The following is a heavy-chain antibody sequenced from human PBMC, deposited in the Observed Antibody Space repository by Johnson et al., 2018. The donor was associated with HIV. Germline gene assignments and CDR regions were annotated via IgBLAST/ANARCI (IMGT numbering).Heavy chain of an antibody. D-gene: IGHD1-1*01. CDR3: ANPTGSDAFDI. CDR2: IYSGGST. V-gene: IGHV3-66*01. J-gene: IGHJ3*02. CDR1: GFTVSSNY. Sequence: VQLVESGGGLVQPGGSLRLYCAASGFTVSSNYMSWVRQAPGKGLEWVSVIYSGGSTYYADSVKGRFTISRDNSKNTLYLQMNSLRAEDTAVYYCANPTGSDAFDIWGQGTMVTVSS.